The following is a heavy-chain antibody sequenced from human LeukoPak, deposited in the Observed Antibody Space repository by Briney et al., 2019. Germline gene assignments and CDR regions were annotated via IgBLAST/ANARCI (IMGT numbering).Heavy chain of an antibody. V-gene: IGHV1-69*13. CDR3: ARESTDYYDSSGYYYGPVY. J-gene: IGHJ4*02. D-gene: IGHD3-22*01. Sequence: SVKVSCKASGGTFISYAISWVRQTPGQGLEWMGGIIPIFGTANYAQNFQGRVTITADESTSTAYMELSNLRSEDTAVYYCARESTDYYDSSGYYYGPVYWGQGTLVTVSS. CDR1: GGTFISYA. CDR2: IIPIFGTA.